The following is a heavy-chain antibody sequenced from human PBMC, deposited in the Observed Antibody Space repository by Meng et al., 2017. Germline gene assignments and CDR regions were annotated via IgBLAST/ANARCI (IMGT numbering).Heavy chain of an antibody. Sequence: QVQLVQSGAEVKKPGVSVKVSCKASGYTFTSYDINWVRQATGQGLEWMGWMNPNSGNTGYAQKFQGRVTMTRNTSISTAYMELSSLRSEDTAVYYCAGGRNFYGEEGDFDYWGQGTLVTVSS. CDR2: MNPNSGNT. CDR1: GYTFTSYD. D-gene: IGHD4-17*01. J-gene: IGHJ4*02. CDR3: AGGRNFYGEEGDFDY. V-gene: IGHV1-8*01.